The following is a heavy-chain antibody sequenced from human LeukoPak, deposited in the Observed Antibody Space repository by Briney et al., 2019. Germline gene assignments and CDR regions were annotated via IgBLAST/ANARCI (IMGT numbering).Heavy chain of an antibody. J-gene: IGHJ4*02. CDR2: IYSGGST. Sequence: GGSLRLSCAASGFTVSSNYMSWVRQAPGKGLEWVSVIYSGGSTYYADSVKGRFTISRDNSKNTLYLQMNSLRAEDTAVYYCARDIRFSSSFDWGQGTLVTVSS. D-gene: IGHD6-13*01. CDR1: GFTVSSNY. V-gene: IGHV3-66*01. CDR3: ARDIRFSSSFD.